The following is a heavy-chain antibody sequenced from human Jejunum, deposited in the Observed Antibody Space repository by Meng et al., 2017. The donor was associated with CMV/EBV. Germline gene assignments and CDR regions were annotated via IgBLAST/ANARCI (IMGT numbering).Heavy chain of an antibody. CDR2: VSHDGVTK. V-gene: IGHV3-30-3*01. CDR1: GFTFNKYA. Sequence: GFTFNKYAIHWVRRAPGKGLEWVALVSHDGVTKQYADSVQGRLTISRDNSQNTVVLQMDSLRGEDTAVYYCAAEYRLLNTPYFEYWGQGTVVTVSS. CDR3: AAEYRLLNTPYFEY. D-gene: IGHD2/OR15-2a*01. J-gene: IGHJ4*02.